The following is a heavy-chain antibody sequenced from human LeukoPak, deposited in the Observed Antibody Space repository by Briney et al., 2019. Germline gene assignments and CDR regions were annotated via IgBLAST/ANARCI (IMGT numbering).Heavy chain of an antibody. J-gene: IGHJ4*02. D-gene: IGHD2-15*01. CDR3: AKALYCSGGSCPGSYFDY. V-gene: IGHV3-23*01. CDR1: GSTFSSYA. CDR2: ISGSGGST. Sequence: GGSLRLSCAAPGSTFSSYAMSWVRQAPGKGLEWVSAISGSGGSTYYADSVKGRFTISRDNSKNTLYLQMNSLRAEDTAVYYCAKALYCSGGSCPGSYFDYWGQGTLVTVSS.